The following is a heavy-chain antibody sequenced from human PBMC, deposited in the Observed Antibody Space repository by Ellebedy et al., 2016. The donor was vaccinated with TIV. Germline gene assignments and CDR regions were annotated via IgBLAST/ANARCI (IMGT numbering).Heavy chain of an antibody. D-gene: IGHD2-21*02. Sequence: ASVKVSCKVSGYTLPEFSMHWMRQVPGKGLEWMGGFDPEDGETTYSQKFQGRVTMSEDTSTDTSYMELSSLRSEDTAVYFCATESSKSALVMVTSVHAFDIWGQGTMVTVSS. J-gene: IGHJ3*02. V-gene: IGHV1-24*01. CDR3: ATESSKSALVMVTSVHAFDI. CDR2: FDPEDGET. CDR1: GYTLPEFS.